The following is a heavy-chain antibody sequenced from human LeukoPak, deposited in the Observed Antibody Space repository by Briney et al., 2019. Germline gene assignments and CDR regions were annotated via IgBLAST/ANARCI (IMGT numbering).Heavy chain of an antibody. CDR3: AGTSTVPAVRLDY. D-gene: IGHD2-2*01. J-gene: IGHJ4*02. CDR1: GYTFTSYG. Sequence: HGASVKVSCKASGYTFTSYGISWVRQAPGQGLEWMGGIIPIFGTANYAQKFQGRVTITADESTSTAYMELSSLRSEDTAVYYCAGTSTVPAVRLDYWGQGTLVTVSS. V-gene: IGHV1-69*13. CDR2: IIPIFGTA.